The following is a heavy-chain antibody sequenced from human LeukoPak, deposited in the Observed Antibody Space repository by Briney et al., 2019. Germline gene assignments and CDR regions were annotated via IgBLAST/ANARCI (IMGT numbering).Heavy chain of an antibody. J-gene: IGHJ2*01. Sequence: GGSLRLSCAASGFTVSSSYMSWVRQAPGKGLEWVSVIYSGGNTYYADSVKGRFTISRDNSKNTLHLQMNSLRAEDTAMYYCAKSKDSGYDYLEWYFDLWGRGTLVTVSS. CDR2: IYSGGNT. V-gene: IGHV3-53*05. D-gene: IGHD5-12*01. CDR1: GFTVSSSY. CDR3: AKSKDSGYDYLEWYFDL.